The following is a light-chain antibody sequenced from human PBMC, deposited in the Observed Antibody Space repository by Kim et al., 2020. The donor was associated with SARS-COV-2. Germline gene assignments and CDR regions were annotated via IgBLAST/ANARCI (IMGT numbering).Light chain of an antibody. J-gene: IGKJ4*01. CDR3: LQDYTYPLT. Sequence: AYVGDRYYIACGASQGVRSDLGWYQQKPGKAPKVLIYAAVGLLTGVPSRFSGSQSGTVFTLTISSLQPEDSATYYCLQDYTYPLTFGGGTKVDIK. CDR1: QGVRSD. CDR2: AAV. V-gene: IGKV1-6*01.